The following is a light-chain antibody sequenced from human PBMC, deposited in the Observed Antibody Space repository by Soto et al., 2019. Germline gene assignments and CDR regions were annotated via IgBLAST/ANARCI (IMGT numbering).Light chain of an antibody. J-gene: IGLJ1*01. CDR1: SSDIGAYNY. Sequence: QSALTQPPSASGSPGQSVAISCTGTSSDIGAYNYVSWYQQHPGKAPKLMIYDVSKRPSGVPDRFSGSKSGNTASLTVTGLQAEDEADYYCSSFGDSGIYVFGTGTKLTVL. V-gene: IGLV2-8*01. CDR3: SSFGDSGIYV. CDR2: DVS.